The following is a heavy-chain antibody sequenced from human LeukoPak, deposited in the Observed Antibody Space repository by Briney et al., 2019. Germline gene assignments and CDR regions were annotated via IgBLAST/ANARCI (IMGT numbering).Heavy chain of an antibody. V-gene: IGHV1-18*04. J-gene: IGHJ4*02. D-gene: IGHD2-15*01. CDR1: GYTFISYG. Sequence: ASVKVSFKASGYTFISYGITWVRQAPGQGLGWMGWISDHNGNTNYVQKFQGRVTMTTDTSTSTAYMELRSLRSDDTAVYYCARNLGYCSGGSCYDENYYFDYWGQGTLVTVSS. CDR3: ARNLGYCSGGSCYDENYYFDY. CDR2: ISDHNGNT.